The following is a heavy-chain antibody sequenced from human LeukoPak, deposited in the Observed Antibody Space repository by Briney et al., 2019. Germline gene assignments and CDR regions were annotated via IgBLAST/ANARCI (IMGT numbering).Heavy chain of an antibody. CDR2: ACGSGDCK. CDR3: ARGCRDTNCTPFDY. CDR1: GFIFSGYA. Sequence: PGGSLRLSCPASGFIFSGYAMNWVRQAPGAGLEWLSNACGSGDCKHYAHSVRGRFTISRDNSKKTLDLQMDGLKGDDTVVYYCARGCRDTNCTPFDYWGQGSLVTVS. J-gene: IGHJ4*02. V-gene: IGHV3-23*01. D-gene: IGHD2-8*01.